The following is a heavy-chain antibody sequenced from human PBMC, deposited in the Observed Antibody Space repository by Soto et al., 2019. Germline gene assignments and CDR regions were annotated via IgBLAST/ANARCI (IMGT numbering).Heavy chain of an antibody. J-gene: IGHJ4*02. CDR3: ARGFLYSSFTIDY. D-gene: IGHD6-19*01. CDR2: IKQDGSEK. Sequence: GGSLRLSCAASGFTFSSYWMSWVRQAPGKGLEWVANIKQDGSEKYYVDSVKGRFTISRDNAKNSLYLQMNSLRAEDTAVYYCARGFLYSSFTIDYWGQGTLVTVSS. V-gene: IGHV3-7*01. CDR1: GFTFSSYW.